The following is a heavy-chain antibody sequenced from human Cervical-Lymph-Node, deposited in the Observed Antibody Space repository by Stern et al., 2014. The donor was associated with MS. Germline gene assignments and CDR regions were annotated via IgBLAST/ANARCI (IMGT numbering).Heavy chain of an antibody. V-gene: IGHV1-46*01. CDR2: INPSGGST. J-gene: IGHJ3*02. D-gene: IGHD1-26*01. Sequence: QVQLVQSGAEVKKPGASVKVSCKASGYTFSSYYMHWVRQAPGQGLEWMGIINPSGGSTWYAQKFQCRVPMTRDTSTSTVYMELSSQRSEDTAVYYCARSGSYSDAFDIWGQGTMVTVSS. CDR3: ARSGSYSDAFDI. CDR1: GYTFSSYY.